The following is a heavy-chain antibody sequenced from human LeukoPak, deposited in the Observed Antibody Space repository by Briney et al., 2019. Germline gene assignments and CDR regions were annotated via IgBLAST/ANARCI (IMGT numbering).Heavy chain of an antibody. CDR1: GFTFSSYE. J-gene: IGHJ4*02. Sequence: GGSLRLSCAASGFTFSSYEMNWVRQAPGKGLEWVSYISSSGSTIYYADSVKGRFTISRDSAKNSLYLQMNSLRAEDTAVYYCARVGYDILTGYYDYWGQGTLVTVSS. D-gene: IGHD3-9*01. V-gene: IGHV3-48*03. CDR2: ISSSGSTI. CDR3: ARVGYDILTGYYDY.